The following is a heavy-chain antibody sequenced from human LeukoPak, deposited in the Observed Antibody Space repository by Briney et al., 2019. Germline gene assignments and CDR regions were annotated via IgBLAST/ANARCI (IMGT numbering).Heavy chain of an antibody. Sequence: PGGSLRLSCAASGFTFSSYSVNWVRQAPGKGLEWVSSISSSSSYIYYADSVKGRFTISRDNAKNSLYLQMNSLRAEDTAVYHCAREPGYYFDYWGQGTLVTVSS. CDR1: GFTFSSYS. J-gene: IGHJ4*02. CDR3: AREPGYYFDY. D-gene: IGHD3-10*01. CDR2: ISSSSSYI. V-gene: IGHV3-21*01.